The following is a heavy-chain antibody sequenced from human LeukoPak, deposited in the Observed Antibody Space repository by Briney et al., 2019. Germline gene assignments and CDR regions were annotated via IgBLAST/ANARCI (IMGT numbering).Heavy chain of an antibody. V-gene: IGHV1-2*06. J-gene: IGHJ4*02. D-gene: IGHD5-12*01. Sequence: GASVKVSCKASGYTFTGYYMHWVRQAPGQGLEWMGRINPNSGGTNYAQKFQGRVTMTRDTSISTACMELSRLRSDDTAVYYCAAYSGHKYYFDYWGQGTLVTVSS. CDR1: GYTFTGYY. CDR2: INPNSGGT. CDR3: AAYSGHKYYFDY.